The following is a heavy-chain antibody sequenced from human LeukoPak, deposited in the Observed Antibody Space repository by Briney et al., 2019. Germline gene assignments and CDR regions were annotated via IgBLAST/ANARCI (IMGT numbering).Heavy chain of an antibody. V-gene: IGHV1-46*01. J-gene: IGHJ5*02. Sequence: ASVKVSCKASGYSFINFYIHWVRQAPGQGLEWMGIISPNGGSTSYAQKLQGRVTMTTDTSTSTAYMELRSLRSDDTAVYYCARAHGYCSGGSCYWFDPWGQGTLVTVSS. CDR1: GYSFINFY. D-gene: IGHD2-15*01. CDR3: ARAHGYCSGGSCYWFDP. CDR2: ISPNGGST.